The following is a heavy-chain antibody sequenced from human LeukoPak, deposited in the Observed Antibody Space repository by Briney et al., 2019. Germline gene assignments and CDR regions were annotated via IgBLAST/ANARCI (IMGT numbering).Heavy chain of an antibody. Sequence: SETLSLTCTVSGGSISTYFWSWIRQPPGKGLEWIGYIYSSGTTNYNPSLKSRVTISVDTSKNQFSLKLSSVTAADTALYYCARSDYYYDSSGYQVPLFDYWGQGTLVTVSS. V-gene: IGHV4-59*08. CDR1: GGSISTYF. CDR3: ARSDYYYDSSGYQVPLFDY. CDR2: IYSSGTT. D-gene: IGHD3-22*01. J-gene: IGHJ4*02.